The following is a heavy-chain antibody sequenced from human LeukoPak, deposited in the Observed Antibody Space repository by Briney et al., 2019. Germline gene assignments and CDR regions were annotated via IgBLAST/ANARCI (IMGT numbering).Heavy chain of an antibody. CDR2: FSYGGST. V-gene: IGHV4-59*01. Sequence: PSETLSLTCTVSGGAISNYYWSWIRQPPGKGLEWIGYFSYGGSTRYNPSLKSRVSTSLDTSKNQFSLKLSSVTAADTAVYYCAGMYYDVLTGYSYFDYWGQGTLVTVSS. CDR1: GGAISNYY. J-gene: IGHJ4*02. D-gene: IGHD3-9*01. CDR3: AGMYYDVLTGYSYFDY.